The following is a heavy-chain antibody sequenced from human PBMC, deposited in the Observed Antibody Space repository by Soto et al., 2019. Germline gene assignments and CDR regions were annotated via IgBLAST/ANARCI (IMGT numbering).Heavy chain of an antibody. CDR1: GYTFTSYY. D-gene: IGHD3-22*01. CDR3: ASSSDSSGYQGAFDY. Sequence: GASVKVSCKASGYTFTSYYMHWVRQAPGQGLEWMGIINPSGGSTSSAQKFQGRVTMTRDTSTSTVYMELSSLRSEDTAVYYCASSSDSSGYQGAFDYSGHVTMVTVST. V-gene: IGHV1-46*01. CDR2: INPSGGST. J-gene: IGHJ4*01.